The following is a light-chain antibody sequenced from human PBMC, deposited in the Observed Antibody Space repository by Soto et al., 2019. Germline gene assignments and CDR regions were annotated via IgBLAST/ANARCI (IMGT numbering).Light chain of an antibody. CDR2: LNSDGSH. CDR3: QTWGAGILV. Sequence: QSVLTQSPSASASLGASVKLTCTLSSGHSDYAIAWHHQQPEKGPRYLMKLNSDGSHTKGDGIPDRFSGSSSGAERYLTISSLQSDDEADYYCQTWGAGILVFGGGTKLTVL. CDR1: SGHSDYA. J-gene: IGLJ2*01. V-gene: IGLV4-69*01.